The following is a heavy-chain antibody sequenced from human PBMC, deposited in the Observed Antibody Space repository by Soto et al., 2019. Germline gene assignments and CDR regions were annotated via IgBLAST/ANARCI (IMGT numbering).Heavy chain of an antibody. J-gene: IGHJ4*02. CDR3: ARGCHSLFYX. CDR2: IWYDGNNK. Sequence: GGSLRLSCAASGFTFSNYGMHWVRQAPGKGLEWVAVIWYDGNNKYYAYSVKVRFTISRDNANNTLYVQMTSLRAEDTAVYYCARGCHSLFYXWGQGTLVTVSX. CDR1: GFTFSNYG. V-gene: IGHV3-33*01. D-gene: IGHD2-21*01.